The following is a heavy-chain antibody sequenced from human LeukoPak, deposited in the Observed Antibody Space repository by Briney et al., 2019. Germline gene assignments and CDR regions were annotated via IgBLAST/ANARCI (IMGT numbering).Heavy chain of an antibody. D-gene: IGHD1-26*01. V-gene: IGHV4-4*07. CDR1: GGSISSCY. J-gene: IGHJ1*01. CDR2: IYSSGST. CDR3: SRWEAAPQYFQH. Sequence: PSETLSLTCSVSGGSISSCYWSWVRQPAGKGLEWIGRIYSSGSTNYNPSLNSRVTMSVDTSNNQFSLRLTSVTAADTAVYYCSRWEAAPQYFQHWGQGTLVTVSS.